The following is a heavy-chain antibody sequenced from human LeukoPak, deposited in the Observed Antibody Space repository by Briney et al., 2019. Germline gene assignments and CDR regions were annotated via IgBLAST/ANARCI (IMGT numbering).Heavy chain of an antibody. V-gene: IGHV4-39*01. CDR2: IYYSGST. D-gene: IGHD3-22*01. CDR1: GGSISSSSYY. J-gene: IGHJ3*02. CDR3: ARHPSYYYDSSGYFDI. Sequence: SETLSLTCTVSGGSISSSSYYWGWIRQPPGKGLEWIGSIYYSGSTYYNPSLKSRATISVDTSKNQFSLKLSSVTAADTAVYYCARHPSYYYDSSGYFDIWGQGTMVTVSS.